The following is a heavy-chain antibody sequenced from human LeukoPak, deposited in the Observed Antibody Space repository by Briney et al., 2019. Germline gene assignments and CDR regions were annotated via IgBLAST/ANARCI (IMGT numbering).Heavy chain of an antibody. D-gene: IGHD2-2*01. Sequence: SETLSLTCAVYGGSFSGYYWSWIRQPPGKGLEWIGEINHSGSTNYNPSLKSRVTISVDTSKNQFSLKLSSVTAADTAVYYCARARLGYCSSTGCYAGTVFGYWGQGTLVTVSS. J-gene: IGHJ4*02. CDR1: GGSFSGYY. V-gene: IGHV4-34*01. CDR2: INHSGST. CDR3: ARARLGYCSSTGCYAGTVFGY.